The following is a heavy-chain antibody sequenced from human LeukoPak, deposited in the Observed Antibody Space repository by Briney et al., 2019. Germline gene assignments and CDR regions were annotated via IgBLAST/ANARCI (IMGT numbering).Heavy chain of an antibody. CDR1: GFTFSSYA. J-gene: IGHJ6*03. CDR2: ISGSGGST. CDR3: VRSGYYTYQHYYMDV. Sequence: PGGSLRLSCAASGFTFSSYAMSWVRQAPGRGLEWVSGISGSGGSTYYADSVKGRFTISRDNSKNTLYLQMNSLRAEDTAVYYCVRSGYYTYQHYYMDVWGKGTAVTVSS. V-gene: IGHV3-23*01. D-gene: IGHD3-3*01.